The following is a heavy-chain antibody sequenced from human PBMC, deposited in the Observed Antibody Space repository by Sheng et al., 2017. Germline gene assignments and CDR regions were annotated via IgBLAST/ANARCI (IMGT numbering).Heavy chain of an antibody. Sequence: QVQLQQWGAGLLKPSETLSLTCAVYGDSFSVTTGPGSASPQGRGWSGVGKSISMEAPAITPVPQERVTIXLDTSKKQISLKLTSVTAADTAVYYCARGVLGKYYFDLWGRGTLVTVSS. V-gene: IGHV4-34*02. CDR2: SISMEAP. J-gene: IGHJ2*01. CDR1: GDSFSVTT. D-gene: IGHD7-27*01. CDR3: ARGVLGKYYFDL.